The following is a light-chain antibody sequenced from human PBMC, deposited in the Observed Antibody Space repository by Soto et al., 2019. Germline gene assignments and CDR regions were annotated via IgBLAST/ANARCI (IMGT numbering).Light chain of an antibody. J-gene: IGKJ4*01. CDR2: KAS. CDR1: QSISSW. CDR3: QQSYGSPT. V-gene: IGKV1-5*03. Sequence: DIQMTQSPSTLSASVGDRVTITCRASQSISSWLAWYQQKPGKAPKLLIYKASSLESGVPSRFSGSGSGTDFTLTITNLQPEDCATYYCQQSYGSPTFGGGTKVDI.